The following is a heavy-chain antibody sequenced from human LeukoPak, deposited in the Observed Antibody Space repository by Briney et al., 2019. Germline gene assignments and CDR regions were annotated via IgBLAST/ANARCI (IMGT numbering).Heavy chain of an antibody. V-gene: IGHV3-73*01. CDR2: IRRKAHSYAT. D-gene: IGHD3-10*01. Sequence: PGGSLRLSCAASGFTFSAAAMHWVRQASGKGLECVGRIRRKAHSYATAYGASVKGRFTIARDDPKNTAYLQMNSLKTEDTAVYYCTREASSNYYYYMDVWSKGTTVTVSS. CDR1: GFTFSAAA. J-gene: IGHJ6*03. CDR3: TREASSNYYYYMDV.